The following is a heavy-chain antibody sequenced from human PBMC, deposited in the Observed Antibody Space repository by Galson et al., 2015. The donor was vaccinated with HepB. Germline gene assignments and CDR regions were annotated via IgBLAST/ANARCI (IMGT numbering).Heavy chain of an antibody. CDR1: GFAFSSYE. CDR2: ISPSGDIM. J-gene: IGHJ4*02. CDR3: ARLGSLTATGPQFLGY. Sequence: SLRLSCAASGFAFSSYEMSWVRHVPGKGLEWLSYISPSGDIMYYADSVKGRFTISRDNAKNSLYLQMSSLRAEDSAVYYCARLGSLTATGPQFLGYWGQGTLVTVSS. D-gene: IGHD1-1*01. V-gene: IGHV3-48*03.